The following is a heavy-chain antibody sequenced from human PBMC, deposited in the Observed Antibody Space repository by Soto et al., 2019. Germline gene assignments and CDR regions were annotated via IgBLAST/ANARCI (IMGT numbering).Heavy chain of an antibody. CDR2: IYVSGST. V-gene: IGHV4-31*11. J-gene: IGHJ6*03. CDR1: GGSISNGGYY. D-gene: IGHD6-13*01. CDR3: ARDSHSQQPNHRWGGGYMDV. Sequence: QLQLQESGPGLVKPSQTLSLTCAVSGGSISNGGYYWSWIRQHPGKGLEWIGSIYVSGSTYYNPSLKSRVTLSVATPKNQFSLKLSSVTAADTAVYYCARDSHSQQPNHRWGGGYMDVWGKGTTVTVSS.